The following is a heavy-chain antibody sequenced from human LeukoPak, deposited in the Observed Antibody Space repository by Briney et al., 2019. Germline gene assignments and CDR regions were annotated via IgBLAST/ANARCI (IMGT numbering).Heavy chain of an antibody. J-gene: IGHJ4*02. V-gene: IGHV3-48*03. D-gene: IGHD2-2*01. CDR3: ARRYCSSASCLFDY. CDR1: GFTFSSYE. CDR2: ISSIGGTI. Sequence: GGSLRLSCAASGFTFSSYEMNWVRQAPGKGLEWVSYISSIGGTIYYADSVKGRFTISRDNAKNSLYLQMNSLRAEDTAVYYCARRYCSSASCLFDYWGQGTLVTVSS.